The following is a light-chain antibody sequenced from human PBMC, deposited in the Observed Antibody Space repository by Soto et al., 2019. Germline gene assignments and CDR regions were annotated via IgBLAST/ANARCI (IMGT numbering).Light chain of an antibody. CDR2: GAS. CDR1: ESVSDTY. Sequence: EIVLTQSPGTLSLSPGERATLSCRARESVSDTYLAWYQQRTGQAPRLVIYGASSRASAVPDRFSGSGSGADFTLTISRLEPEDFAVYYGQQYGYSPLTFGGGTKVEIK. CDR3: QQYGYSPLT. J-gene: IGKJ4*01. V-gene: IGKV3-20*01.